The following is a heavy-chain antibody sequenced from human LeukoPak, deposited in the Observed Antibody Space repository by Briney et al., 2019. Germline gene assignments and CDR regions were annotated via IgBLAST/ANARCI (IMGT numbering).Heavy chain of an antibody. CDR2: ISSSSSYI. V-gene: IGHV3-21*01. Sequence: PGGSLRLSCAASGFTISSYSMNWVSQALGKGLEWVSSISSSSSYIYYADSVKGRFTISRDNAKNSLYLQMNSLRAEDTAVYYCARVTMLRGVIRYFDYWGQGTPVTVSS. J-gene: IGHJ4*02. D-gene: IGHD3-10*01. CDR1: GFTISSYS. CDR3: ARVTMLRGVIRYFDY.